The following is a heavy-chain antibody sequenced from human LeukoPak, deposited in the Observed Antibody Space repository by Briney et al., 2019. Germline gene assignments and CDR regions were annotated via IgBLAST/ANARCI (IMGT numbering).Heavy chain of an antibody. J-gene: IGHJ4*02. CDR1: DDSVSGNIYF. D-gene: IGHD3-10*01. V-gene: IGHV4-61*01. Sequence: PSETLSLTCTVSDDSVSGNIYFWSWIRQPPGKGLEWIGYMSHSGSTDYNPSLKSQVTISMETSKRQFSLKLKSVTAADTAVYFCARGSQTPDAGYWGQGILVTVSS. CDR3: ARGSQTPDAGY. CDR2: MSHSGST.